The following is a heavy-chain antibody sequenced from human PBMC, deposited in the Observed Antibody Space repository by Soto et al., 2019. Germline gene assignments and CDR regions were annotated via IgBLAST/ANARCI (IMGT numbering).Heavy chain of an antibody. CDR2: MKPSAGST. V-gene: IGHV1-46*01. Sequence: GASVKVSCKASGYTFTSYYMHWVRQAPGQGLEWMGIMKPSAGSTTYAQQFQGRVTMTRDTSTSTVYMELSSLRSEDTAVYYCARDGTIPYLDYCGQGTPVTVS. CDR3: ARDGTIPYLDY. CDR1: GYTFTSYY. D-gene: IGHD1-26*01. J-gene: IGHJ4*02.